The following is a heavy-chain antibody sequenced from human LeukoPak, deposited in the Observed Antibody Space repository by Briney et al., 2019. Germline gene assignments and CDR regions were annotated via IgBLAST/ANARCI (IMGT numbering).Heavy chain of an antibody. Sequence: PSETLSLTCTVSGGSISSYHWSWIRQPPGKGLEWIGYIYYSGSTNYNPSLKSRVTISVDTSKNQFSLKLSSVTAADTAVYYCARNYYGSGSYSDDYWGQGTLVTVSS. CDR1: GGSISSYH. CDR3: ARNYYGSGSYSDDY. V-gene: IGHV4-59*12. D-gene: IGHD3-10*01. J-gene: IGHJ4*02. CDR2: IYYSGST.